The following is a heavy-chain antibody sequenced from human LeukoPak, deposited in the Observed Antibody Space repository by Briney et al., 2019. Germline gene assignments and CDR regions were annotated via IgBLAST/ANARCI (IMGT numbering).Heavy chain of an antibody. Sequence: GESLRISCKVPGYSFTSAWISWVRQVPGKGLEWMGRIDPSDSYTNYSPSFQGHVTISADKSISTAYLQWSSLKASDTAMYYWAREIWFGESYCMDVGGQGTTVTVSS. J-gene: IGHJ6*02. D-gene: IGHD3-10*01. CDR2: IDPSDSYT. CDR3: AREIWFGESYCMDV. V-gene: IGHV5-10-1*01. CDR1: GYSFTSAW.